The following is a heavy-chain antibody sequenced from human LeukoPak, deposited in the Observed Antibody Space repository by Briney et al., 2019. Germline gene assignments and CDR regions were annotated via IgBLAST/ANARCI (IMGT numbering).Heavy chain of an antibody. D-gene: IGHD6-19*01. CDR1: GFTFSSYA. V-gene: IGHV3-23*01. CDR2: ISGSGGST. CDR3: ATNYGYSSGWYLDY. J-gene: IGHJ4*02. Sequence: GGSLRLSCAASGFTFSSYAMSWVRQAPGKGLEWVSAISGSGGSTNYADSVKGRFTIPRDSSKNTLYLQMYSLGAEDTAVYYCATNYGYSSGWYLDYWGQGTLVTVSS.